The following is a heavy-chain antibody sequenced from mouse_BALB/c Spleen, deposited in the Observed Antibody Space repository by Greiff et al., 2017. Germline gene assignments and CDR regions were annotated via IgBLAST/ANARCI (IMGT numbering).Heavy chain of an antibody. CDR3: ARQITTALFDY. CDR1: GFTFSSYG. CDR2: ISSGGSYT. Sequence: DVHLVESGGDLVKPGGSLKLSCAASGFTFSSYGMSWVRQTPDKRLEWVATISSGGSYTYYPDSVKGRFTISRDNAKNTLYLQLCSLKSEDTAMYYCARQITTALFDYWGQGTTLTVSS. D-gene: IGHD1-2*01. V-gene: IGHV5-6*01. J-gene: IGHJ2*01.